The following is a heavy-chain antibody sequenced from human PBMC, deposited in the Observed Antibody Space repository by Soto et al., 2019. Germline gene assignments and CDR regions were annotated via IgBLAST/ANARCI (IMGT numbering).Heavy chain of an antibody. Sequence: PSETLSLTCTVSGDSLRSSYHYWGWIRQSPGKGLEWIGSIYYTGNTYYNPSLKSRVTVSVDTSKNQFSLNLRSVTAADTAVYYCARLPSRHLVDYWGQGTLVTVSS. CDR1: GDSLRSSYHY. CDR2: IYYTGNT. D-gene: IGHD3-3*02. J-gene: IGHJ4*02. CDR3: ARLPSRHLVDY. V-gene: IGHV4-39*01.